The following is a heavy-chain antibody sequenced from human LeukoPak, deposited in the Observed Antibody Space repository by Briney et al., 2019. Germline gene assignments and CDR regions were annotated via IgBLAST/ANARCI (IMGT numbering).Heavy chain of an antibody. CDR1: GFTFSTYW. V-gene: IGHV3-74*01. CDR2: INSDVSST. CDR3: ARDRLAVTDY. D-gene: IGHD3-9*01. J-gene: IGHJ4*02. Sequence: GGSLRLSCAAPGFTFSTYWMHWVRAAPGKGVVWVSRINSDVSSTTYADSVKGRFTISRDNAKNTLFLQMNSLRAEDMAVYYCARDRLAVTDYWGQGTLVTVSS.